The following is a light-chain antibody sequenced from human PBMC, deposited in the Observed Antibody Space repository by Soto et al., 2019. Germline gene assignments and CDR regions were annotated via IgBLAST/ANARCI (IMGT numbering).Light chain of an antibody. V-gene: IGKV1-33*01. CDR1: QDLSNY. Sequence: DIQMTQSPSSLSASVGDRATITCQASQDLSNYLNWYQQKPGKAPKLLIYDASNLETGVPSRFSGRGSAKSFTFTISSLQPEDIATYYCQQYDNLPRTFGQGTKLESK. J-gene: IGKJ2*01. CDR2: DAS. CDR3: QQYDNLPRT.